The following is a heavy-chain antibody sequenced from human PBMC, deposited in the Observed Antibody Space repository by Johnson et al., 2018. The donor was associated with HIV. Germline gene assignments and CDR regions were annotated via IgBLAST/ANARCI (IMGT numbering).Heavy chain of an antibody. D-gene: IGHD2-2*01. J-gene: IGHJ3*01. CDR3: AKDVVPAARVWLAFDV. V-gene: IGHV3-30-3*01. Sequence: QVQLVESGGGVVQPGRSLRLSCAASGFTFSSYAMHWVRQAPGKGLEWVAVISYDGSNKYYADSVKGRFTISRDNSKNTLYLQMNSMRAEDTALYYGAKDVVPAARVWLAFDVWGQGTMLTVSS. CDR1: GFTFSSYA. CDR2: ISYDGSNK.